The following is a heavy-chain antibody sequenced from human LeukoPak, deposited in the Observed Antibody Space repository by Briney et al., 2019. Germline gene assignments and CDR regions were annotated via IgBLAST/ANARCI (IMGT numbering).Heavy chain of an antibody. CDR2: IKQDGSEK. J-gene: IGHJ4*02. CDR1: GFTFSSYW. D-gene: IGHD5-12*01. CDR3: ARVLRGSRGWVGY. V-gene: IGHV3-7*01. Sequence: GGSLRLSCAASGFTFSSYWMSWVRQAPGKGLEWVANIKQDGSEKYYVDSVKGRFTISRDNAKNSLYLQMNSLRAEDTAVYYCARVLRGSRGWVGYWGQGTLVTVSS.